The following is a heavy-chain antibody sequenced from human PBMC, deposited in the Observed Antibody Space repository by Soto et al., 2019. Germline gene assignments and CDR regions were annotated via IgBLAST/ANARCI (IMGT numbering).Heavy chain of an antibody. CDR1: GYSISSGYY. Sequence: SETLSLTCAVSGYSISSGYYCGWIRQPPGKGLEWIGSIYHSGSTYYNPSLKSRVTISVDTSKNQFSLKLSSVTAADTAVYYCARERWIQLWLRAGDYYYGMDVWGQGTTVTVSS. J-gene: IGHJ6*02. CDR3: ARERWIQLWLRAGDYYYGMDV. V-gene: IGHV4-38-2*02. D-gene: IGHD5-18*01. CDR2: IYHSGST.